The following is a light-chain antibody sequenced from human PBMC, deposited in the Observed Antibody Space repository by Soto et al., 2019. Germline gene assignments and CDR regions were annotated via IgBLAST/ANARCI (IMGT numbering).Light chain of an antibody. CDR1: QSVSSK. J-gene: IGKJ1*01. CDR2: GAS. CDR3: QQYNSWLWT. Sequence: EIVMTQSPATLSVSPGEGATLSCRASQSVSSKLAWYQQKPGQAARLLIYGASTRATGIPARFSGSGSGTEFNLIISSLQSEDSAVYYCQQYNSWLWTFGQGTKVEIK. V-gene: IGKV3-15*01.